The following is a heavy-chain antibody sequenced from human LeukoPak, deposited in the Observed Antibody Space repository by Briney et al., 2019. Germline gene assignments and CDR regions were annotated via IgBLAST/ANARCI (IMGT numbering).Heavy chain of an antibody. V-gene: IGHV3-23*01. J-gene: IGHJ4*02. CDR2: ISGSGGST. D-gene: IGHD5-12*01. CDR1: GFAFSSYA. Sequence: PGGSLSLSCAASGFAFSSYAMSGVREAPGRGVEWVSAISGSGGSTYYADSVKGRFTISRDNSKNTLYLQMNSLRAEDPALYYCAKHLSPRLVATMPPLDDWGQGTLVTVSS. CDR3: AKHLSPRLVATMPPLDD.